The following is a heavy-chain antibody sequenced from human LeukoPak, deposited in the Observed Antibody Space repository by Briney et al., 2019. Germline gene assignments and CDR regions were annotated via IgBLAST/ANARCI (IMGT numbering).Heavy chain of an antibody. D-gene: IGHD6-19*01. CDR3: AKDAESRYSSGWYRTHNWFDP. Sequence: GSLRLSCAASGFTFSSYAMSWVRQAPGKGLEWVSAISGSGGSTYYADSVKGRFTISRDNSKNTLYLQMNSLRAEDTAVYYCAKDAESRYSSGWYRTHNWFDPWGQGTLVTVSS. CDR1: GFTFSSYA. CDR2: ISGSGGST. V-gene: IGHV3-23*01. J-gene: IGHJ5*02.